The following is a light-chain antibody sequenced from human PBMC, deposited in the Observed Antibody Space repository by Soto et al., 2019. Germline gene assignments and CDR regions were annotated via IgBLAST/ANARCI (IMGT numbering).Light chain of an antibody. V-gene: IGKV1-39*01. CDR1: QSISTY. J-gene: IGKJ5*01. CDR2: AAS. CDR3: QQSYRTPIT. Sequence: IQLTQSPSPLSASVGDRLAITCLASQSISTYLNWYQQKPGKAPKVLIYAASNLQSGVPPRFSGSGSGTDFTLTISSLQPEDVATYFCQQSYRTPITFGQGTRLEI.